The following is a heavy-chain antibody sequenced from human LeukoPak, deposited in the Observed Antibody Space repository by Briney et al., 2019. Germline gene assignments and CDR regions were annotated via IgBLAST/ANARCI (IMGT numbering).Heavy chain of an antibody. CDR1: GYTLTELS. Sequence: ASVKVSCKVSGYTLTELSMHWVRQAPGKGLEWMGGFDPEDGETIYAQKFQGRVTMTEDTSTDTAYMELSSLRSEDTAVYHCATGVYDYVWGSYRPFDYWGQGTLVTVSS. J-gene: IGHJ4*02. CDR2: FDPEDGET. V-gene: IGHV1-24*01. D-gene: IGHD3-16*02. CDR3: ATGVYDYVWGSYRPFDY.